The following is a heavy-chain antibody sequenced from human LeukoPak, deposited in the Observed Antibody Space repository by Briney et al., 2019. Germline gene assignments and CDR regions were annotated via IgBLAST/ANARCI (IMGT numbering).Heavy chain of an antibody. D-gene: IGHD2-2*01. Sequence: SETLSLTCVVSGDSLRSGNSYWTWIRQPAGKGLEWIGRISGSGSTNYNPSLESRLTISLDTSENQFSLRLSSVTAADTAVYFCARSPANAADFNVWGQGTMVTVSS. CDR2: ISGSGST. J-gene: IGHJ3*01. V-gene: IGHV4-61*02. CDR1: GDSLRSGNSY. CDR3: ARSPANAADFNV.